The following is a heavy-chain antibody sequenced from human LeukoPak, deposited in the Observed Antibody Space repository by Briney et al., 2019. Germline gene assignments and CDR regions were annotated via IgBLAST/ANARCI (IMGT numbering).Heavy chain of an antibody. V-gene: IGHV5-51*01. CDR1: GYSFTSYW. D-gene: IGHD6-13*01. Sequence: GESLKISCKGSGYSFTSYWIGWVRQMPGKGLEWMGIIYPGDSDTRYSPSFQGQVTISADKSISTAYLQWSSLKASDTAMYYCARHTYSSIVSPYHGMDVWGQGTTVTVSS. CDR3: ARHTYSSIVSPYHGMDV. J-gene: IGHJ6*02. CDR2: IYPGDSDT.